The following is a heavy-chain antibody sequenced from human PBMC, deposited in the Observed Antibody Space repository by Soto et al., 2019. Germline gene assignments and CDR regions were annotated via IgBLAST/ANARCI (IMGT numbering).Heavy chain of an antibody. CDR1: GGSISRSTYY. J-gene: IGHJ5*02. V-gene: IGHV4-39*01. CDR3: ARQVQAAIRLGWFDP. Sequence: PSETLSLTCTVSGGSISRSTYYWGWIRQPPGKGLEWIGSIYYSGSTYYRPSLKSRVTISVDTSKNQFSLKLSSVTAADTAVYYCARQVQAAIRLGWFDPWGQGTLVPVSS. D-gene: IGHD2-2*02. CDR2: IYYSGST.